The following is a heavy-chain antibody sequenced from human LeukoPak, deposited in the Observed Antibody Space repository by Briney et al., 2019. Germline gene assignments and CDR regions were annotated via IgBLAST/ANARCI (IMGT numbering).Heavy chain of an antibody. D-gene: IGHD3-22*01. CDR3: ARALYYDSSGYYYGLFDY. J-gene: IGHJ4*02. V-gene: IGHV4-61*05. Sequence: PSETLSLTCTVSGGSISSSRYYWGWIRQPPGKGLEWIGYIYYSGSTNYNPSLKSRVTISVDTSKNQFSLKLSSVTAADTAVYYCARALYYDSSGYYYGLFDYWGQGTLVTVSS. CDR2: IYYSGST. CDR1: GGSISSSRYY.